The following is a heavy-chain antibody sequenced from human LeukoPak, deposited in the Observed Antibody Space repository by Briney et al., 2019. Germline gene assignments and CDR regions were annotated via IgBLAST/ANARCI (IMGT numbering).Heavy chain of an antibody. CDR1: GGSISSGTYY. Sequence: SETLSLTCTVSGGSISSGTYYWTWIRQPAGKGLEWIGRIYTSGSTNYNPSLKSRVTISVDTSKNQFSLKLYSVTVADTAVYYCARHVEIAVAGPIDYWGQGTLVTVSS. J-gene: IGHJ4*02. V-gene: IGHV4-61*02. D-gene: IGHD6-19*01. CDR3: ARHVEIAVAGPIDY. CDR2: IYTSGST.